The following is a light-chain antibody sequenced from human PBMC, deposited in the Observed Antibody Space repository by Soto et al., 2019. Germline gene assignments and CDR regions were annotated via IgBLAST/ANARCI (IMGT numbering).Light chain of an antibody. Sequence: QSVLTQPPSVSGAPGQRVTFSCTGSSSNTGAGYDVHWYQQLPGTAPKLLIYGNNKRPSGVPDRFSGSKSGTSASLAITGLQAEDEADYYCQSYDSSLSGYVFGTGTKLT. CDR1: SSNTGAGYD. CDR3: QSYDSSLSGYV. V-gene: IGLV1-40*01. J-gene: IGLJ1*01. CDR2: GNN.